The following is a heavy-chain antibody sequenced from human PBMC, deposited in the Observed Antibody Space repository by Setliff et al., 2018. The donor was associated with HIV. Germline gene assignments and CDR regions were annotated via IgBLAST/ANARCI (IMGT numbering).Heavy chain of an antibody. Sequence: PGESLTISCAASGFTFRSYEMNWVRQAPGKGLEWVSYISSSGNIIYYADSVKGRFTISRDNAKNSLYLQMNSLRAEDTAVYYCASHPSVYGPPFDYWGQGTLVTVSS. D-gene: IGHD2-8*01. CDR3: ASHPSVYGPPFDY. CDR2: ISSSGNII. CDR1: GFTFRSYE. V-gene: IGHV3-48*03. J-gene: IGHJ4*02.